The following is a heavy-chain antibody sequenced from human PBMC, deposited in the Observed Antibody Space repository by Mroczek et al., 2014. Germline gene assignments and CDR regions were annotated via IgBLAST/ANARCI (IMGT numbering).Heavy chain of an antibody. CDR3: ASGSYPGIDAFDI. J-gene: IGHJ3*02. V-gene: IGHV4-30-4*01. CDR2: IYYSGST. CDR1: GGSISSGDYY. D-gene: IGHD2-15*01. Sequence: KESGPGLVKPSQTLSLTCTVSGGSISSGDYYWSWIRQPPGKGLEWIGYIYYSGSTYYNPSLKSRVTISVDTSKNQFSLKLSSVTAADTAVYYCASGSYPGIDAFDIWGQGTMVTVSS.